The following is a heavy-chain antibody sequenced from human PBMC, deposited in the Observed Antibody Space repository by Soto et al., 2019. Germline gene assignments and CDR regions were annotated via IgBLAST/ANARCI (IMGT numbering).Heavy chain of an antibody. CDR1: GFSLSTSGVG. Sequence: QITLKESGPTLVKPTQTLTLTCTFSGFSLSTSGVGVGWIRQPPGKALQWLALIYWDDDKRYSPSLKSRLTNTKDTSKNQMVLTMTNMDPVDTATYYCAHVPSLTITLSDFCSGYHWYFDYWGQGTLVTVSS. CDR3: AHVPSLTITLSDFCSGYHWYFDY. J-gene: IGHJ4*02. V-gene: IGHV2-5*02. D-gene: IGHD3-3*01. CDR2: IYWDDDK.